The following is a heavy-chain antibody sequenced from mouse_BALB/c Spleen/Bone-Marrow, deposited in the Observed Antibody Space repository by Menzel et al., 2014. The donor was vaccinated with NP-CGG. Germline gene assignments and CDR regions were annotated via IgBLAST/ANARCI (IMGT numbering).Heavy chain of an antibody. J-gene: IGHJ3*01. CDR2: ISNGGGRT. V-gene: IGHV5-12*02. CDR3: ARHNYDETWFAY. D-gene: IGHD2-4*01. Sequence: EVKVVESGGGLVQPGGSLKLSCATSGFTFSDYYMYWVRQTPEKRLEWVAYISNGGGRTYYPDTVKGPFTISRDNAKNTLYLQMSRLKSEYTAMYYCARHNYDETWFAYWGQGTLVTVPA. CDR1: GFTFSDYY.